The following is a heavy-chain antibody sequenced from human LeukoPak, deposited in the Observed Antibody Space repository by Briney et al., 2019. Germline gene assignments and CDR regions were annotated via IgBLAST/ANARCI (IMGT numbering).Heavy chain of an antibody. J-gene: IGHJ3*02. Sequence: ASVKVSCKASGGTFSSYAISWVRQAPGQGLEWMGGIIPIFGTANYAQKFQGRVTITADKSTSTAYMELSSLRSEDTAVYYCARDHLETIFGVGDAFDIWGQGTMVTVSS. V-gene: IGHV1-69*06. CDR3: ARDHLETIFGVGDAFDI. D-gene: IGHD3-3*01. CDR2: IIPIFGTA. CDR1: GGTFSSYA.